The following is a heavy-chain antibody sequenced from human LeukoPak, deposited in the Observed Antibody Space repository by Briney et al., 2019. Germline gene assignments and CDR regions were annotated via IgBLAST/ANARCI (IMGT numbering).Heavy chain of an antibody. D-gene: IGHD3-10*01. Sequence: ASVKVSFKASGYTFTGYYIHWVRQAPGQGLEWMGWINPNSGGTNYAQKFQGRVTMTRDTSISTAYMELSRLRSDDTAVYYCARGAELLWFGDPGYNWFDPWGQGTLVTVSS. CDR2: INPNSGGT. CDR1: GYTFTGYY. J-gene: IGHJ5*02. CDR3: ARGAELLWFGDPGYNWFDP. V-gene: IGHV1-2*02.